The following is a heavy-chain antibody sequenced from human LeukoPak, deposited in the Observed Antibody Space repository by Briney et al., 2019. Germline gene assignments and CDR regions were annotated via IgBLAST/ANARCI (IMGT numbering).Heavy chain of an antibody. CDR1: GSTFTGYY. CDR2: INPNSGGT. D-gene: IGHD3-22*01. J-gene: IGHJ4*02. V-gene: IGHV1-2*02. CDR3: ARDQSLDSSGNFDY. Sequence: ASVKVSCKASGSTFTGYYMHWVRQAPGQGLEWMGWINPNSGGTNYAQKFQGRVTMTRDTSISTAYMELSRLRSDDTAVYYCARDQSLDSSGNFDYWGQGTLVTVSS.